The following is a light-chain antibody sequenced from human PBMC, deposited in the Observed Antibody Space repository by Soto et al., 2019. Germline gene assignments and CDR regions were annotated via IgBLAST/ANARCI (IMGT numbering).Light chain of an antibody. CDR3: QQRSNWPPFT. CDR2: GAS. Sequence: VLTQSPGTLSLSAGERATLSCRASQSVSSSYLAWYQQKPGQAPRLLIYGASSRATGIPDRFSGSGSGTDFTLTISRLEPEDFAVYYCQQRSNWPPFTFGQGTRLEIK. V-gene: IGKV3D-20*02. CDR1: QSVSSSY. J-gene: IGKJ5*01.